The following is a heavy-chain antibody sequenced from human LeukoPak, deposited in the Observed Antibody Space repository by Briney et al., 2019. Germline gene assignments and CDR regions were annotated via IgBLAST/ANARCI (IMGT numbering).Heavy chain of an antibody. V-gene: IGHV3-30*04. CDR1: GFTFSSYA. Sequence: GRSLRLSCAASGFTFSSYAMHWVRQAPGKGLEWVAVISYDGSNKYYADSVKGRFTISRDNSKNTLYLQMNSLRAEDTAVYYCARDLFLEMATIMDYWGQGTLVTVSS. D-gene: IGHD5-24*01. CDR3: ARDLFLEMATIMDY. J-gene: IGHJ4*02. CDR2: ISYDGSNK.